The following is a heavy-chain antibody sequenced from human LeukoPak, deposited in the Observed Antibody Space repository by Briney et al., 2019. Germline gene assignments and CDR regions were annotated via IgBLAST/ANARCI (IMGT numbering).Heavy chain of an antibody. V-gene: IGHV3-21*06. J-gene: IGHJ4*02. Sequence: GGSLRLSCAASGLTFSTYTMNWVRQAPGKGLEWVSSISSGSSYVYYADSMKGRFTVSKDNAKNSLYLQMNSLKAEDTAVYFCASHYDIDYWGQGTLVTVSS. CDR2: ISSGSSYV. D-gene: IGHD3-9*01. CDR3: ASHYDIDY. CDR1: GLTFSTYT.